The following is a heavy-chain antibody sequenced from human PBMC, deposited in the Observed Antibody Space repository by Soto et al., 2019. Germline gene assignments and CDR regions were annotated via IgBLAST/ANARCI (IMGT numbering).Heavy chain of an antibody. J-gene: IGHJ4*02. D-gene: IGHD3-9*01. V-gene: IGHV4-59*01. CDR1: GGSISSYY. Sequence: QVQLQESGPGLVKPSETLSLTCTVSGGSISSYYWSWIRHPPGKGLEWIGYIYYSGSTNYNPSLKSRVTISVDTSKNQFSLKLSSVTAADTAVYYCARATVDYDILTGYSLDYWGQGTLVTVSS. CDR2: IYYSGST. CDR3: ARATVDYDILTGYSLDY.